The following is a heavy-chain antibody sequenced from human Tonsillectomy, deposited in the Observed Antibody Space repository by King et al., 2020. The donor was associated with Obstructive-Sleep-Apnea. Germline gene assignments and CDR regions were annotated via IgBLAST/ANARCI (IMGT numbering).Heavy chain of an antibody. J-gene: IGHJ3*02. CDR1: GYSINSGYY. CDR2: MYHSGST. V-gene: IGHV4-38-2*02. CDR3: AGRNFYDSSGYSTDAFDM. Sequence: VQLQESGPGLVKASETLSLTCSFSGYSINSGYYGGWIRQPPGKGLEWMGRMYHSGSTYYNPSLKSRVTISVETSKNQFFLNLNSVTAADTAFYYCAGRNFYDSSGYSTDAFDMWGQGTMVTVSS. D-gene: IGHD3-22*01.